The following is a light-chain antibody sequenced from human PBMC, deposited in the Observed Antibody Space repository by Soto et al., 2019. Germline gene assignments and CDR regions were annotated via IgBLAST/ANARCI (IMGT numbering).Light chain of an antibody. CDR3: QQRNTYPVN. Sequence: DIQLTQSPSFLSASIGDRVTITCRASQGINSYLAWYPQKPGKAPKLLIYAASTLQSGIPSRFSGSESGTEVPLTISRLQPEDSATYFCQQRNTYPVNFCPGNKVDFK. CDR1: QGINSY. V-gene: IGKV1-9*01. J-gene: IGKJ3*01. CDR2: AAS.